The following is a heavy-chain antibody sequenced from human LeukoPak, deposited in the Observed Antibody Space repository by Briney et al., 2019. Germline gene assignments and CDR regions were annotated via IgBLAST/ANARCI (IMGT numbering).Heavy chain of an antibody. CDR2: IDSSSSYI. J-gene: IGHJ3*02. D-gene: IGHD6-13*01. V-gene: IGHV3-21*01. Sequence: GGSLRLSCAASGFTFSSYSMIWVRQAPGKGLEWVSSIDSSSSYIYYADSVKGRFTISRDNAKNSLFLQMNSLRAEDTAVYYCARPRLGSSNWYIAFDIGGQGTMVTVSA. CDR3: ARPRLGSSNWYIAFDI. CDR1: GFTFSSYS.